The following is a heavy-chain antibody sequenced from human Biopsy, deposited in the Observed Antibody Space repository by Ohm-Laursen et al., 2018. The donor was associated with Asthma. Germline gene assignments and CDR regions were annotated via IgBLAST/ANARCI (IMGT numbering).Heavy chain of an antibody. Sequence: GTLSLTCTVSGGSITSFYWSWIRQPPGRGLEWIGYIYFSGNTNYNPSLKSRVTISIDTSKNHFSLKLTSVTAADTAVYYCARGSGSSLSYPEAFDIWGQGTMVTVSS. CDR1: GGSITSFY. CDR3: ARGSGSSLSYPEAFDI. CDR2: IYFSGNT. J-gene: IGHJ3*02. V-gene: IGHV4-59*01. D-gene: IGHD2-2*01.